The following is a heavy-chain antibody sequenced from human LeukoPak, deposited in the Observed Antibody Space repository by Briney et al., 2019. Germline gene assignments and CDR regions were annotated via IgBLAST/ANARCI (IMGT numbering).Heavy chain of an antibody. CDR2: IWYDGNNK. V-gene: IGHV3-33*06. D-gene: IGHD3-16*02. J-gene: IGHJ4*02. CDR3: AKDRLPLGELSLFDY. Sequence: GGSLRLSCAASGFTFSSYGMHWVRQAPGKGLEWGAVIWYDGNNKYYAESVKGRFTISRDISKNTLYLQMNSLRAEDTAVYYCAKDRLPLGELSLFDYWGQGTLVTVSS. CDR1: GFTFSSYG.